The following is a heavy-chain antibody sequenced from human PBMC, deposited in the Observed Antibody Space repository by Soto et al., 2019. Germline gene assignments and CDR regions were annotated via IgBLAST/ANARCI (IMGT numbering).Heavy chain of an antibody. CDR2: ISAYNGNT. CDR1: GYTFTSYG. Sequence: QVQLVQSGAEVKKPGASVKVSCKASGYTFTSYGISWVRQAPGQGLEWMGWISAYNGNTNYAQKLQGRVTMTTDTSTSTAXMELXXXXXXXXXXYXCARGPQGAVAFDYWGQGTLVTV. V-gene: IGHV1-18*01. J-gene: IGHJ4*02. D-gene: IGHD6-19*01. CDR3: ARGPQGAVAFDY.